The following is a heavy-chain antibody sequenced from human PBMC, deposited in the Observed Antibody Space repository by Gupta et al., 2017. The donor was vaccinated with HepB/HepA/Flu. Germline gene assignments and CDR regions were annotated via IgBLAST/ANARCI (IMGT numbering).Heavy chain of an antibody. V-gene: IGHV3-7*01. J-gene: IGHJ4*02. CDR2: IDQNGNVE. CDR3: VRWGSGLNY. D-gene: IGHD6-25*01. CDR1: GFSLSTFW. Sequence: EVQFVEFGGGLVQPGGSLGLPWSASGFSLSTFWMNWVRQPAGKGLEWVANIDQNGNVERYVVTVGGRFTVTRDNAQNSLLLQRNSLRVDDTAIYYCVRWGSGLNYWGQGTLVTVSS.